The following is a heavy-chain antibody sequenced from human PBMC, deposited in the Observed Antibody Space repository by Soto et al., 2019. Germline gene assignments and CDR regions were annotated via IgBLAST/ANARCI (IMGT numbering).Heavy chain of an antibody. CDR3: ARDSSSSWYGNWFDP. V-gene: IGHV4-4*02. CDR1: SGSISSSNW. CDR2: IYHSGST. J-gene: IGHJ5*02. Sequence: SETLSLTCAASSGSISSSNWWSWVRQPPGKGLEWIGEIYHSGSTNYNPSLKSQVTISVDKSKNQFSLKLSSVTAADTAVYYCARDSSSSWYGNWFDPWGQGTLVTVSS. D-gene: IGHD6-13*01.